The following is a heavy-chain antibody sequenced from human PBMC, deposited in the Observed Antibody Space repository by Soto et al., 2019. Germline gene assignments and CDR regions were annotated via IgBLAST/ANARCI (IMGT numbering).Heavy chain of an antibody. CDR3: ARHLSRYDFWSGYSLGTPYGMDV. Sequence: GESLKISCKGSGYSFTSYWIGWVRQMPGKGLEWMGIIYPGDSDTRYSPSFQGQVTISADKSISTAYLQWSSLKASDTAMYYCARHLSRYDFWSGYSLGTPYGMDVWGQGTTVTV. V-gene: IGHV5-51*01. CDR1: GYSFTSYW. D-gene: IGHD3-3*01. J-gene: IGHJ6*02. CDR2: IYPGDSDT.